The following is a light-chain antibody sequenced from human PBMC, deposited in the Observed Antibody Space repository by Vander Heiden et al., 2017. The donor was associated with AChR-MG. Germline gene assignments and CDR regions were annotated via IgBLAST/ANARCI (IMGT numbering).Light chain of an antibody. V-gene: IGLV4-69*02. J-gene: IGLJ3*02. Sequence: QPVLTHSPSASAPLGASVKPTCTLSSEHSGHASAWHQMQPDRGPRYLMKLYSNGNYDKGDGLPDRFSGSSSGTARYLTIASLQSEDEAVYYCQTWDVDIRVFGGGTTLTV. CDR1: SEHSGHA. CDR3: QTWDVDIRV. CDR2: LYSNGNY.